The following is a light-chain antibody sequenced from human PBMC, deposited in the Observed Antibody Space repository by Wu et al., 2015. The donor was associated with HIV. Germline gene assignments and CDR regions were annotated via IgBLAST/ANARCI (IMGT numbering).Light chain of an antibody. Sequence: EIVLTQSPGTLSVSPGERATLSCRASQSVSNNLAWYQQKSGQAPRLLIYGASTRATGIPARFSGSGSGTEFTLTISSMQSEDFAVYYCQQYNNWPPWTFGQGTKVEIK. J-gene: IGKJ1*01. CDR2: GAS. V-gene: IGKV3-15*01. CDR1: QSVSNN. CDR3: QQYNNWPPWT.